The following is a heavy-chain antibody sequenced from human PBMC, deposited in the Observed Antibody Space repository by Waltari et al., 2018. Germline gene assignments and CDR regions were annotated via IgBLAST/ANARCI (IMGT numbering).Heavy chain of an antibody. Sequence: QVQLQQWGAGLLKPSETLSLTCAVYGGSFSGYYWSWIRQPPGKGLEWIGEINHSGSTNYNPSLKSRVTISVDTSKNQFSLKLSSVTAADTAVYYCARGLRGTGTEPTPDIWGQGTMVTVSS. CDR3: ARGLRGTGTEPTPDI. V-gene: IGHV4-34*01. CDR2: INHSGST. D-gene: IGHD1-1*01. CDR1: GGSFSGYY. J-gene: IGHJ3*02.